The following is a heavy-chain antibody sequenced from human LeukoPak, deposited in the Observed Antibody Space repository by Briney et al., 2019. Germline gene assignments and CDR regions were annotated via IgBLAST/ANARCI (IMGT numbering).Heavy chain of an antibody. CDR2: RAPISGDT. Sequence: GASVKVSCKTAGYTFTRYDIKWGRQAPGQGHEGRGGRAPISGDTDYAQKLHGRVTMTRDTSTSTAYMEMSSLRSVDTAVFYCAKTFYFDNTGYYTFDYWGQGTLVTVSS. J-gene: IGHJ4*02. D-gene: IGHD3-22*01. CDR1: GYTFTRYD. V-gene: IGHV1-2*02. CDR3: AKTFYFDNTGYYTFDY.